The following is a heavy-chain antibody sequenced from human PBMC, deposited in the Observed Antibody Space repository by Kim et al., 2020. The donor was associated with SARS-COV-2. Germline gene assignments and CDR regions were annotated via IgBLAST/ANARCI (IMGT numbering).Heavy chain of an antibody. V-gene: IGHV4-31*03. CDR2: IYYNGNA. J-gene: IGHJ4*01. CDR3: GRGVKYNSGWSYLDY. Sequence: SETLSLTCTVSGGSVSSDDYYWGWIRPHPGKGPEWIGYIYYNGNAYYNPSLNSRVTISLDTSKNQFSLKLSAVSAADTAAYYCGRGVKYNSGWSYLDYWG. CDR1: GGSVSSDDYY. D-gene: IGHD6-19*01.